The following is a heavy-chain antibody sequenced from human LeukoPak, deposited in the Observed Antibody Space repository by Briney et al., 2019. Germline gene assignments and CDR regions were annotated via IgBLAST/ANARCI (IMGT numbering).Heavy chain of an antibody. CDR3: ARDLRIAATGDSIGY. J-gene: IGHJ4*02. CDR1: GGSISSYY. D-gene: IGHD6-13*01. Sequence: SDTLSLTCAVSGGSISSYYWSWIRQPPEKGLEWVGCISDSGSTNYNPSLKSRVTMSVDTSKNQFSLKLSSVTAADTAFYYCARDLRIAATGDSIGYWGQGTLVTVSS. CDR2: ISDSGST. V-gene: IGHV4-59*01.